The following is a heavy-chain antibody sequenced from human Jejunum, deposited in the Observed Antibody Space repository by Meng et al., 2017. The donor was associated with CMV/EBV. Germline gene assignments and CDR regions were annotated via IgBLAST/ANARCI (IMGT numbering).Heavy chain of an antibody. D-gene: IGHD2-15*01. CDR3: ARDRGYCSDIPYLTDAVLDP. V-gene: IGHV4-30-4*08. CDR1: SGDYY. J-gene: IGHJ5*02. Sequence: SGDYYWTWSRQPPGKGLEWIGFISDSGTTYYNPSLRSRLTMSIDASNNHFSLKLSSVTAADTAVYYCARDRGYCSDIPYLTDAVLDPWGQGTLVTVSS. CDR2: ISDSGTT.